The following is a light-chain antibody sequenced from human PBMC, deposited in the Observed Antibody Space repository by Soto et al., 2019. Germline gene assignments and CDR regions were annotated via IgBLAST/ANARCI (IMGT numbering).Light chain of an antibody. CDR3: QSYDSSLSVGV. V-gene: IGLV1-40*01. Sequence: QLVLTQPPSVSGAPGQRVTISCTGSSSNIGAGYDVHWYQQLPGTAPKLLIYGNSNRPSGVPDRFSGSKSGTSASLAITGLQAEDEADYYGQSYDSSLSVGVFGGGTKLTVL. J-gene: IGLJ2*01. CDR1: SSNIGAGYD. CDR2: GNS.